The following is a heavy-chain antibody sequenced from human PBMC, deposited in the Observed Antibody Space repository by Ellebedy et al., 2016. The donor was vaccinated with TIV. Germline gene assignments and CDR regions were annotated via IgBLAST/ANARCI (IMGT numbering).Heavy chain of an antibody. D-gene: IGHD2-2*03. CDR2: ISYDGSNT. Sequence: GESLKISCTASGFTFTNYAMHWVRQAPGRGLEWVAIISYDGSNTYYRDSVKGRFTISRDNSKNTLYLQMNSPRAEDTAVYYCARDMKSMDFDNWGQGTLVTVSS. CDR3: ARDMKSMDFDN. CDR1: GFTFTNYA. J-gene: IGHJ4*02. V-gene: IGHV3-30-3*01.